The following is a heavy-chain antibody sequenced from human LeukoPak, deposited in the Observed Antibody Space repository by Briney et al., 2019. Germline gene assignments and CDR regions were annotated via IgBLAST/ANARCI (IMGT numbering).Heavy chain of an antibody. J-gene: IGHJ4*02. D-gene: IGHD4-17*01. CDR2: INPNSGGT. V-gene: IGHV1-2*02. Sequence: ASVKVSCKASGYNFRDYYIHWVRHAPGQGLEWMGWINPNSGGTNYAQKFQGRVTMTRDTSISTAYMELSRLRSDDTAVYYCAREVYHYGDYNIDYWGQGTLVTVSS. CDR3: AREVYHYGDYNIDY. CDR1: GYNFRDYY.